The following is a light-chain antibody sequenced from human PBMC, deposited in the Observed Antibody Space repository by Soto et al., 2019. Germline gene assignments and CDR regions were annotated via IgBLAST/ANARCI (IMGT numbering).Light chain of an antibody. Sequence: EIVMTQSPATLSVSPGERATLSCRASQSVTINLAWYQQKPGQAPRLLIYGASTRATGIPARFSGSGSGTEFTLTISSLQSEDFAVYYCQQYNYWPPFTFGPGTKVDIK. CDR3: QQYNYWPPFT. CDR2: GAS. J-gene: IGKJ3*01. V-gene: IGKV3-15*01. CDR1: QSVTIN.